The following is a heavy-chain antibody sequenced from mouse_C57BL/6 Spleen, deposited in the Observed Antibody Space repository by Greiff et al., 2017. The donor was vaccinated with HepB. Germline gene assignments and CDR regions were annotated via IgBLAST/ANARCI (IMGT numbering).Heavy chain of an antibody. V-gene: IGHV5-17*01. D-gene: IGHD1-1*01. J-gene: IGHJ4*01. CDR1: GFTFSDYG. CDR2: ISSGSSTI. CDR3: ARYYGSSYGYAMDY. Sequence: EVQGVESGGGLVKPGGSLKLSCAASGFTFSDYGMHWVRQAPEKGLEWVAYISSGSSTIYYADTVKGRFTISRDNAKNTLFLQMTSLRSEDTAMYYCARYYGSSYGYAMDYWGQGTSVTVSS.